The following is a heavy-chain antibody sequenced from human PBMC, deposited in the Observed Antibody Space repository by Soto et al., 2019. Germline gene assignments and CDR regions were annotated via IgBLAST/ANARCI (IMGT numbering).Heavy chain of an antibody. D-gene: IGHD2-8*01. J-gene: IGHJ4*02. CDR2: IWYDGSNK. CDR3: ARDPRLRYDIVLMVYADGGFDY. Sequence: PGGSLRLSCAASGFTFSSYGMHWVRQAPGKGLEWVAVIWYDGSNKYYADPVKGRFTISRDNSKNTLYLQMNSLRAEDTAVYYCARDPRLRYDIVLMVYADGGFDYWGQGTLVTVSS. CDR1: GFTFSSYG. V-gene: IGHV3-33*01.